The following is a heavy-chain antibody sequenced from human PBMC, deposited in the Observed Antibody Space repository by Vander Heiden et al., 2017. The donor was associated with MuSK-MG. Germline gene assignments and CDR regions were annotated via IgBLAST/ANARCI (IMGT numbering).Heavy chain of an antibody. CDR3: ARDTGGSGSYSDPLYGVDV. CDR2: IYSGGST. J-gene: IGHJ6*02. CDR1: GLTVSSNY. D-gene: IGHD3-10*01. Sequence: EVQLVESGGGLVEAGGYVRLSCADSGLTVSSNYMSWVRQAPGKGLEWVSVIYSGGSTYYADSVKGRFTISRDNSKNTLYLQMNSLRAEDTAVYYCARDTGGSGSYSDPLYGVDVWGQGTTVTVSS. V-gene: IGHV3-66*01.